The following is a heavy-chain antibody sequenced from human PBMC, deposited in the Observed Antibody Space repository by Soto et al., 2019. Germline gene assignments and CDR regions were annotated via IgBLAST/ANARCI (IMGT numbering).Heavy chain of an antibody. Sequence: EVQLAESGGGLVQPGGSLRLSCAASGFTFSSYDMNWVRQAPGKGLEWVSYISSSSSTIYYADSVKGRFTISRDNAKNLLYLQMNSLRAEDTAVYYCAGHGGQWLNWFDPWGQGILVTVSS. CDR3: AGHGGQWLNWFDP. CDR2: ISSSSSTI. J-gene: IGHJ5*02. V-gene: IGHV3-48*01. D-gene: IGHD6-19*01. CDR1: GFTFSSYD.